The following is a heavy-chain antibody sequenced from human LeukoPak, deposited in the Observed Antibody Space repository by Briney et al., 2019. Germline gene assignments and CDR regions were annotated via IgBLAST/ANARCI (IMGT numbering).Heavy chain of an antibody. CDR1: GYSISSGYL. CDR2: IDGSGSS. CDR3: ARGRTGYHLLPTKKHYDYYYMDV. Sequence: SETLSLTCTVSGYSISSGYLWGWIRQPPGKGLEWIGSIDGSGSSYYNPSLKSRVTISVDTSNNQFSLKLYSVTAADTAVYFCARGRTGYHLLPTKKHYDYYYMDVWGKGTTVTVYS. V-gene: IGHV4-38-2*02. D-gene: IGHD2-2*01. J-gene: IGHJ6*03.